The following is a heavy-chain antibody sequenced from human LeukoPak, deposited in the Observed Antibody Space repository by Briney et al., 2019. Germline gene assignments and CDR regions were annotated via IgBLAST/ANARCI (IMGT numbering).Heavy chain of an antibody. D-gene: IGHD5-18*01. Sequence: GASVKVSCKASGYTFTGYYMHWVRQAPGQGLEWMGWINPNSGGTNYAQKFQGRVTMTRDTSISTAYMELSRLRSDDTAVYYCARVSRGYSYGHYYYYGMDVWGQGTTVTVSS. V-gene: IGHV1-2*02. CDR1: GYTFTGYY. J-gene: IGHJ6*02. CDR3: ARVSRGYSYGHYYYYGMDV. CDR2: INPNSGGT.